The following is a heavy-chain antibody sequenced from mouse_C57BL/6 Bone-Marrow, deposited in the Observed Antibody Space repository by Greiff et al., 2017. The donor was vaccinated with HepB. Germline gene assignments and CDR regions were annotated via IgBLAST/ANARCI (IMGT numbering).Heavy chain of an antibody. D-gene: IGHD2-4*01. CDR2: IWRGGST. Sequence: VKLMESGPGLVQPSQSLSITCTVSGFSLTSYGVHWVRQSPGKGLEWLGVIWRGGSTDYNAAFMSRLSITKDNSKSQVFFKMNSLQADDTAIYYCAKNRGAYDSLYFDYWGQGTTLTVSS. CDR1: GFSLTSYG. J-gene: IGHJ2*01. CDR3: AKNRGAYDSLYFDY. V-gene: IGHV2-5*01.